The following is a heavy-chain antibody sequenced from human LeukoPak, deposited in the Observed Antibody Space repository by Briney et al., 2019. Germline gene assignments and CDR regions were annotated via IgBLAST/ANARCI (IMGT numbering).Heavy chain of an antibody. CDR1: GFTFSSYS. V-gene: IGHV3-21*05. CDR2: ISSSSSYI. D-gene: IGHD2-2*01. CDR3: ARELRDIVVVPADPFDY. Sequence: GGSLRLSCAASGFTFSSYSMSWVRQAPGKGLEWVSYISSSSSYIYYADSVKGRFTISRDNAKNSLYLQMNSLRAEDTAVYYCARELRDIVVVPADPFDYWGQGTLVTVSS. J-gene: IGHJ4*02.